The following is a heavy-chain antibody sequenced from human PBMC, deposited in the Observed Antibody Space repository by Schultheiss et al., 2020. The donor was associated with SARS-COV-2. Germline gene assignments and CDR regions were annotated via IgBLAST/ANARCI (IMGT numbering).Heavy chain of an antibody. CDR3: VRRIYSSWDHWYFDL. V-gene: IGHV4-38-2*01. Sequence: SETLSLTCAVSGYSISNGYYWGWIRQPPGKGLEWIGEINHSGSTNYNPSLKSRVTISVDTSKNQFSLKLSSVTAADTAVYYCVRRIYSSWDHWYFDLWGRGTLVTVSS. CDR1: GYSISNGYY. D-gene: IGHD6-19*01. J-gene: IGHJ2*01. CDR2: INHSGST.